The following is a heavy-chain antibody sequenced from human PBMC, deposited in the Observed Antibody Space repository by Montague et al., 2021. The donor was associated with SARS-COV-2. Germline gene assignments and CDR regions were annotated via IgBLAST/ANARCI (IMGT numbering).Heavy chain of an antibody. CDR2: IYYSGST. CDR3: AGDTAMTPPFVY. V-gene: IGHV4-39*02. Sequence: SETLSLTCTVSGGSISSSSYYWGWIRQPPGKGLEWIGSIYYSGSTYYNPSLKSRVTISVDTSKNQFSLKLSSVTAADTAVYYCAGDTAMTPPFVYWGQGTLVTVSS. J-gene: IGHJ4*02. CDR1: GGSISSSSYY. D-gene: IGHD5-18*01.